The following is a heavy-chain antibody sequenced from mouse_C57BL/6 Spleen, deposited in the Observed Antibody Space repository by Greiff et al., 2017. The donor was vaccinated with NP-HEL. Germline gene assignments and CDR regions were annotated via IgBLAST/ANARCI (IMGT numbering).Heavy chain of an antibody. CDR2: IDPEDGDT. CDR3: TTSGYYAMDY. V-gene: IGHV14-1*01. CDR1: GFNIKDYY. Sequence: EVNLNHCWSYLFMPGASVKLSCTASGFNIKDYYMHWVKQRPEQGLEWIGRIDPEDGDTEYAPKFQGKATMTADTSSNTAYLQLSSLTSEDTAVYYCTTSGYYAMDYWGQGTSVTVSS. J-gene: IGHJ4*01. D-gene: IGHD1-3*01.